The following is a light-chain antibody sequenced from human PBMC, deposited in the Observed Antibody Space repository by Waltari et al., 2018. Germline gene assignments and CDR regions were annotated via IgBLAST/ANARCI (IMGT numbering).Light chain of an antibody. CDR1: DDINSY. V-gene: IGKV1-33*01. J-gene: IGKJ3*01. CDR2: DAS. CDR3: QQYHNSPPYT. Sequence: DIHLTQSPSSLSASVGDRVTITCQASDDINSYLNWYQQKPVTAPKLLIYDASSLETGVPSRFAGSGSGTAFTLTISRLQPEDVVIYYRQQYHNSPPYTFGPGTKVNSK.